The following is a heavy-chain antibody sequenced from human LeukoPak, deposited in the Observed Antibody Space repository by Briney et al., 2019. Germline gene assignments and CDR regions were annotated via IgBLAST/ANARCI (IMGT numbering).Heavy chain of an antibody. J-gene: IGHJ2*01. Sequence: SETLSLTCAVYGGSLSGYYWSWIRQSPGKGLEWIGEINHSGSTNYNPSLKSRVIISVDTSKNQFSLNLNSVTAADTAVYYCARRRQYDSSLFWNFDLWGRGTLVTVSS. CDR3: ARRRQYDSSLFWNFDL. CDR2: INHSGST. D-gene: IGHD6-6*01. CDR1: GGSLSGYY. V-gene: IGHV4-34*01.